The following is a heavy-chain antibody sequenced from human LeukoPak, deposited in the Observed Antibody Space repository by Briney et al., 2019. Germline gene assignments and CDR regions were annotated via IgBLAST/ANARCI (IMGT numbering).Heavy chain of an antibody. D-gene: IGHD6-13*01. CDR1: GDTFTTYW. CDR3: ARQGAAGKYYYYYMDV. Sequence: GESLKISCKGSGDTFTTYWIGWVRQMPGKGLEWMGIIYPGDSDTRYSPSFQGQVTISADKSISTAYLQWSSLKASDTAIYYCARQGAAGKYYYYYMDVWGKGTTVTVSS. CDR2: IYPGDSDT. J-gene: IGHJ6*03. V-gene: IGHV5-51*01.